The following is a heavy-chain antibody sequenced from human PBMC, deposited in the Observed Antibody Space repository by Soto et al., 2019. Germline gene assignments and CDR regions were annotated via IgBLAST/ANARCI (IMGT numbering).Heavy chain of an antibody. V-gene: IGHV3-11*05. CDR1: GFTFSDYY. CDR3: ARDLRSSWTTYGMDV. Sequence: QVQLVESGGGLVKPGGSLRLSCAASGFTFSDYYMSWIRQAPGKGLEWVSYISSSSSYTNYTDSVKGRFTSSRDNAKNSLYLQMNSLRAEDTAVYYCARDLRSSWTTYGMDVWGQGTTVTVSS. CDR2: ISSSSSYT. D-gene: IGHD6-13*01. J-gene: IGHJ6*02.